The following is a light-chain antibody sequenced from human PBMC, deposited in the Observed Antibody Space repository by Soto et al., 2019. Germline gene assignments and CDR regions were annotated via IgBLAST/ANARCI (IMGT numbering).Light chain of an antibody. J-gene: IGLJ1*01. Sequence: QSVLTQPASVSGSPGQTITISCTGTSSDVGAYNYVSWYQQHLGKAPKLMIYEVSNRPSGVSDRFSGSKSGNTASLTISGLQAAGEADYYCSSKRTTASLVFGTGTKVTVL. CDR3: SSKRTTASLV. CDR2: EVS. CDR1: SSDVGAYNY. V-gene: IGLV2-14*01.